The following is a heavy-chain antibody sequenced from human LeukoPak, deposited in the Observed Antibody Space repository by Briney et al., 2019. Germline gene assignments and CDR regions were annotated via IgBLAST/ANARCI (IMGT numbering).Heavy chain of an antibody. D-gene: IGHD2-15*01. V-gene: IGHV1-2*02. CDR3: ARGSDELLRALLLDP. J-gene: IGHJ5*02. CDR1: GYTFTGYY. Sequence: GASVKVSCKASGYTFTGYYMHWVRQAPGQGLEWMGWINPNSGGTNYAQKFQGRVTMTRDTSISTAYMELSRLRSDDTAVYYCARGSDELLRALLLDPWGQGTLVTVSS. CDR2: INPNSGGT.